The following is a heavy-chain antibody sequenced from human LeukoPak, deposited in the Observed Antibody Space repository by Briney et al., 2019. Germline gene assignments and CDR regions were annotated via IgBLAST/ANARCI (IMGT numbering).Heavy chain of an antibody. D-gene: IGHD6-19*01. Sequence: QPGGSLRLSCAASRFTFSSYDMHWVRQAPGKGLEYVSAISSNGGSTYYANSVKGRFTISRDNSKNTLYLQMGSLRAEDMAVYYCARGVLARGSSGWYFDYWGQGTLVTVSS. J-gene: IGHJ4*02. CDR2: ISSNGGST. V-gene: IGHV3-64*01. CDR3: ARGVLARGSSGWYFDY. CDR1: RFTFSSYD.